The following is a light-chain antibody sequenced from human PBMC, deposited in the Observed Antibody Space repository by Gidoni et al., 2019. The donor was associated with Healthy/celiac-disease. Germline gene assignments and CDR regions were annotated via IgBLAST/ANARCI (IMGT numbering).Light chain of an antibody. J-gene: IGKJ1*01. V-gene: IGKV3-11*01. Sequence: EIMLPQSPATLSLSPGERATLSCRASQSVSSYLAWYQQKPGQAPRLLIYDASNRATGIPARFSGSGSGTDFTLTISSLVPEDFAVYYGQQRSNWWTFGQGTKVEIK. CDR3: QQRSNWWT. CDR1: QSVSSY. CDR2: DAS.